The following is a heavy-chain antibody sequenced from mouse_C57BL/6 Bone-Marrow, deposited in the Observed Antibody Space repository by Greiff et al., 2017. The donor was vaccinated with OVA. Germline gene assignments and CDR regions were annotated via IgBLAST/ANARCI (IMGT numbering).Heavy chain of an antibody. CDR2: IWSGGST. CDR3: ARNFGGYYPYFDY. Sequence: QVQLQQSGPGLVQPSQSLSITCTVSGFSLTSYGVHWVRQSPGKGLEWLGVIWSGGSTDYNAAFISRLSSSKDNSKSQVFFKMNSLQADDTAIYYCARNFGGYYPYFDYWGQGTTLTVSS. D-gene: IGHD2-3*01. V-gene: IGHV2-2*01. J-gene: IGHJ2*01. CDR1: GFSLTSYG.